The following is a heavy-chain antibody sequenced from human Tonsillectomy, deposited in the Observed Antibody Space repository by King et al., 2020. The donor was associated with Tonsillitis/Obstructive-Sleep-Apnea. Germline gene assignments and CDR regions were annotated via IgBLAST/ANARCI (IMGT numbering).Heavy chain of an antibody. CDR3: ARVRYYYDSSGYRWFDP. D-gene: IGHD3-22*01. V-gene: IGHV3-7*04. CDR1: GFTFSSYW. J-gene: IGHJ5*02. Sequence: EVQLVESGGGLVQPGGSLRLSCAASGFTFSSYWMSWVRQAPGNGLEWVANIKQDGSEKKYVDSVKGRFTISRDNAEKSLYLQMNSLRAEDTAVYYCARVRYYYDSSGYRWFDPWGQGTLVTVSS. CDR2: IKQDGSEK.